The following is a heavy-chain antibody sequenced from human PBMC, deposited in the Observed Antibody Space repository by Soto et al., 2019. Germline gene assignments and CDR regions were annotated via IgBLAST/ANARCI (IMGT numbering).Heavy chain of an antibody. CDR3: ASPKIAFYNWFDP. V-gene: IGHV4-30-4*01. D-gene: IGHD3-3*02. CDR1: GASISSGDYY. J-gene: IGHJ5*02. Sequence: PSETLSLTCTVSGASISSGDYYWSWIRQPPGKGLEWIGYIYNRGRTYYNPSLKSRVTMSLDTSKNQFSLKLSSVTAADTAVYYCASPKIAFYNWFDPWGQGTLVTVSS. CDR2: IYNRGRT.